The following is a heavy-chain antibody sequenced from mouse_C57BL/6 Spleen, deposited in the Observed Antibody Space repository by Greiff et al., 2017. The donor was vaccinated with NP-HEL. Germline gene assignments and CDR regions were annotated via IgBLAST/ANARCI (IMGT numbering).Heavy chain of an antibody. CDR3: ARDYGYDDWYLDV. CDR1: GYTFTDYY. V-gene: IGHV1-76*01. J-gene: IGHJ1*03. CDR2: IYPGSGNT. D-gene: IGHD2-2*01. Sequence: VQLQQSRAELVRPGASVKLSCKASGYTFTDYYINWVKQRPGPGLEWIARIYPGSGNTYYNEKFKGNATLTAEKSSSTAYMQPSSLTSQNSAVYFCARDYGYDDWYLDVGGTGTTVTVAS.